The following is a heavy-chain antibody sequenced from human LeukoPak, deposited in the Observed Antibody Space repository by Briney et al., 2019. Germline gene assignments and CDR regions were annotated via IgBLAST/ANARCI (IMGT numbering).Heavy chain of an antibody. V-gene: IGHV1-58*01. D-gene: IGHD6-13*01. Sequence: GTSVKVSCKASGFTFTGRSAVQWVRQARGQRLEWIGWIVVGSDNTNYAQKFQERVTITRDMSTSTAYMELRSLRSEDTAVYYCAAPYSSTWFDHWGLGTLVTVSS. CDR2: IVVGSDNT. CDR1: GFTFTGRSA. CDR3: AAPYSSTWFDH. J-gene: IGHJ5*02.